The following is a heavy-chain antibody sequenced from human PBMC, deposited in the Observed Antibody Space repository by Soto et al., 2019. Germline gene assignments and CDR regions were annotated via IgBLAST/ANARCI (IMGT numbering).Heavy chain of an antibody. D-gene: IGHD3-9*01. V-gene: IGHV4-30-4*02. CDR1: GVSIINGDYY. Sequence: SDTLSLTCTVSGVSIINGDYYWTLIRQPPGKGLEWIGYIYYSGNTYYNPSLKSRVMISVDTSKNQFSLNLSSVTAADTAVYYCASGYDDILTGRANKYYFDYWGQGALVTVSS. J-gene: IGHJ4*02. CDR2: IYYSGNT. CDR3: ASGYDDILTGRANKYYFDY.